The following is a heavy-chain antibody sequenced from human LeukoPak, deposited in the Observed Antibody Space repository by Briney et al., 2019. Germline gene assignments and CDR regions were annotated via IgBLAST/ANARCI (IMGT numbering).Heavy chain of an antibody. CDR3: AKIASDSRDWYHFDY. CDR1: GFTVSSNY. J-gene: IGHJ4*02. D-gene: IGHD6-19*01. CDR2: IYSGGNT. V-gene: IGHV3-53*01. Sequence: PGGSLRLSCAASGFTVSSNYMNWVRQAPGKGLEWVSVIYSGGNTDYSDSVKGRFAISRDNSKNTLYLQMNSLRAEDTAVYYCAKIASDSRDWYHFDYWGQGTLVTVSS.